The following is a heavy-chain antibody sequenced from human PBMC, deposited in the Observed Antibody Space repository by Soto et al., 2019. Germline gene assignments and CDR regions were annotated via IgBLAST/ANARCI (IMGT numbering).Heavy chain of an antibody. J-gene: IGHJ3*02. V-gene: IGHV3-21*04. D-gene: IGHD3-10*01. CDR3: ASNMVRGVIWVDI. CDR1: GFTFSSYS. Sequence: GGSLRLSCAASGFTFSSYSMNWVRQAPGKGLEWVSSISSSSSYIYYADSVKGQLTISRDNAKNSLYLQMNSLRAEDTAVYYCASNMVRGVIWVDIWGQGTMVT. CDR2: ISSSSSYI.